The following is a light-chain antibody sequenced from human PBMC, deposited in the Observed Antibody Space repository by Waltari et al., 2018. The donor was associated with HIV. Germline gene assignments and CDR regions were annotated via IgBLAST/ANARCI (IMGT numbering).Light chain of an antibody. V-gene: IGKV3-15*01. Sequence: DIVMTHSPATLSVSPGERATLSCRARQNINSNLAWYQQKPGQAPRLLIYGASTRATGIPARFSGSGSGTEFTLTISSLQSEDFAVFYCQHYHNWPPYTFGQGTKLEIK. J-gene: IGKJ2*01. CDR2: GAS. CDR3: QHYHNWPPYT. CDR1: QNINSN.